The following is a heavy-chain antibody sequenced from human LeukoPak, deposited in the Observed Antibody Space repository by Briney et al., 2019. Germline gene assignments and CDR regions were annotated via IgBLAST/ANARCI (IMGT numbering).Heavy chain of an antibody. CDR1: GFTFSSYA. CDR3: ARDREDCSSTSCYDPAFDI. Sequence: GRSLRLSCAASGFTFSSYAMHWVRQAPGKGLEWVAVISYDGSNKYYADSVKGRFTISRDNSKNTPYLQMNSLRAEDTAVYYCARDREDCSSTSCYDPAFDIWGQGTMVTVSS. V-gene: IGHV3-30*04. D-gene: IGHD2-2*01. J-gene: IGHJ3*02. CDR2: ISYDGSNK.